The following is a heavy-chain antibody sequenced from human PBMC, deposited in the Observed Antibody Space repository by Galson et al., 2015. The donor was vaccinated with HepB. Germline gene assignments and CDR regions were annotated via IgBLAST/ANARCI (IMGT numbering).Heavy chain of an antibody. D-gene: IGHD4-17*01. V-gene: IGHV3-7*03. CDR1: GFTFSIYW. CDR3: ARDLNQRGPYSDELDY. CDR2: IKKDGSEK. J-gene: IGHJ4*02. Sequence: SLRLSCAASGFTFSIYWMSWVRQAPGKGLEWVANIKKDGSEKYYVDSVKGRFTISRDNAKNSLFLQMNRLRADDTAVYYCARDLNQRGPYSDELDYWGQGTLVTVSS.